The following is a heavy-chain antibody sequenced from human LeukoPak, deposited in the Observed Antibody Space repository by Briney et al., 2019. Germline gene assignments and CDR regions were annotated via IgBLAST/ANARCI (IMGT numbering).Heavy chain of an antibody. Sequence: GGSLRLSCAASGFTVSSNYMSWVRQAPGKGLEWVSVIYSGGSTYYADSVKGRFTISRDNSKITLYLQMNSLRAEDTAVYYCARVGRKVYSYFDYWGQGTLVTVSS. V-gene: IGHV3-53*01. D-gene: IGHD5-18*01. J-gene: IGHJ4*02. CDR3: ARVGRKVYSYFDY. CDR2: IYSGGST. CDR1: GFTVSSNY.